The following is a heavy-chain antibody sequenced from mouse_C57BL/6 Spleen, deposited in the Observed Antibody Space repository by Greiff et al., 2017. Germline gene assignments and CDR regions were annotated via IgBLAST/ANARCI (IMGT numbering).Heavy chain of an antibody. Sequence: EVQRVESGGGLVKPGGSLKLSCAASGFTFSDYGMHWVRQAPEKGLEWVAYISSGSSTIYYADTVKGRFTISRDNAKNTLFLQMTSLRSEDTAMYYCARGGYYDYDGLAYWGQGTLVTVSA. CDR1: GFTFSDYG. J-gene: IGHJ3*01. CDR2: ISSGSSTI. V-gene: IGHV5-17*01. D-gene: IGHD2-4*01. CDR3: ARGGYYDYDGLAY.